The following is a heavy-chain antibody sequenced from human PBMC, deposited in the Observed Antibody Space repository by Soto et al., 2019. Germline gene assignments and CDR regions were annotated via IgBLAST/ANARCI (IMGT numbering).Heavy chain of an antibody. V-gene: IGHV1-8*01. CDR1: GYTFTSYD. J-gene: IGHJ4*02. CDR2: MNPNSGST. CDR3: ASRVGATSFDFDY. Sequence: ASVKVSCKASGYTFTSYDVNWVRLAPGQGLEWMGRMNPNSGSTDYAQKFQGRVTMTRNISISTAYMELSSLRSEDTAVYYCASRVGATSFDFDYWGQGTLVTVSS. D-gene: IGHD1-26*01.